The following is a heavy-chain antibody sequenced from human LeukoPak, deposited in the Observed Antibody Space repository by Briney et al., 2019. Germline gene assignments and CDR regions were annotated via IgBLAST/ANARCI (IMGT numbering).Heavy chain of an antibody. J-gene: IGHJ5*01. V-gene: IGHV3-74*03. Sequence: GGSLRLSCAASGFTFSGYWMHWVRRAPGKGLVWVSRINSDGYSITYADSVKGRFTISRDNAKNTLYLQMNSLIAEDTAVYFCTRAGYSSGFDSWGQGTLVTVSS. CDR1: GFTFSGYW. CDR3: TRAGYSSGFDS. D-gene: IGHD6-19*01. CDR2: INSDGYSI.